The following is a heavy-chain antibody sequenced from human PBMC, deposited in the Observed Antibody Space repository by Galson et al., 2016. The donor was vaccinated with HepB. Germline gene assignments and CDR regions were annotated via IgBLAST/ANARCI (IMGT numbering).Heavy chain of an antibody. CDR2: ISADASRR. V-gene: IGHV3-23*01. D-gene: IGHD1-26*01. CDR3: AKGGSYYPV. Sequence: SLRLSCAVSGFTLSTSSMSWVRQAPGKGLEWVSTISADASRRYYATPVKGRFTFSRDESKNTLFLQMNSLGVEDTAIYYCAKGGSYYPVWGQGTLVTVSS. CDR1: GFTLSTSS. J-gene: IGHJ4*02.